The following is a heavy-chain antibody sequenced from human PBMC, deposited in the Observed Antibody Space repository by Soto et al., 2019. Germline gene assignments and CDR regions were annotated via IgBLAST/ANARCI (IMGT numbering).Heavy chain of an antibody. Sequence: EVQLVESGGGLVKPGGSLRLSCAASGFTFSNAWMNWVRQAPGKGLEWVGRINSKTDGGTTDYAAPVKGRFTVSRDDSKTTLSLEMNSLKSDDTAVYYCTTSKTTVTTLYVYHYYMGVWGHGTTVTVSS. CDR3: TTSKTTVTTLYVYHYYMGV. J-gene: IGHJ6*02. V-gene: IGHV3-15*07. CDR1: GFTFSNAW. D-gene: IGHD4-17*01. CDR2: INSKTDGGTT.